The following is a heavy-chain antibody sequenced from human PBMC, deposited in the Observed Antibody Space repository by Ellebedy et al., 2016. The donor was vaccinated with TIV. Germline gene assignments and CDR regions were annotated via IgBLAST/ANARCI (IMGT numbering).Heavy chain of an antibody. CDR1: GFTLSDLW. Sequence: GGSLRLXXAASGFTLSDLWMTWVRQVPGKRLEWVANIKQDASQKYYVDSVKGRFTISRDNAKNSLYLQINNLGVEDTAVYYCAGGGGWLVKYWGQGTLVAVSS. CDR3: AGGGGWLVKY. D-gene: IGHD6-19*01. CDR2: IKQDASQK. J-gene: IGHJ4*02. V-gene: IGHV3-7*01.